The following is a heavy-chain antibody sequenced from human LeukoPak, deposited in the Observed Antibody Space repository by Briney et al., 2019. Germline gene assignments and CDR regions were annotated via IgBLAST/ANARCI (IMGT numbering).Heavy chain of an antibody. D-gene: IGHD1-26*01. CDR3: ARGIVGATTGD. CDR1: GYTFTGYY. CDR2: INPNSGGT. Sequence: ASVKVTCKASGYTFTGYYLHGVRQAPGQGLEWRGVINPNSGGTNYAKKFQGRVTMTRDTSISTAYMELTTLRSDDTAGYYCARGIVGATTGDWGQGTLVTVSS. V-gene: IGHV1-2*02. J-gene: IGHJ4*02.